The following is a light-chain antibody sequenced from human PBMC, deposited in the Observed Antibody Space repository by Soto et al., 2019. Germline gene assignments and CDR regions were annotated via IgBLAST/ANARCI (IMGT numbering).Light chain of an antibody. J-gene: IGLJ3*02. CDR1: SS. V-gene: IGLV2-14*03. CDR3: SSYTSSSTWV. Sequence: QSALTQPASVSGSPGQSITISCTGTSSVSWYQHHPGKAPKLIIYDVSVRPSGVSNRFSGSKSGNTASLTISGLRADDEADYYCSSYTSSSTWVFGGGTQLTVL. CDR2: DVS.